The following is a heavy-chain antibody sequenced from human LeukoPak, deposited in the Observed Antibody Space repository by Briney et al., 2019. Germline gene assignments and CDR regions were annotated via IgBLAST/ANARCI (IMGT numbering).Heavy chain of an antibody. Sequence: GGSLRLSCAASGFSFSTYALHWVRQAPGKGLEYVSAISTNGGITNYANSLKGRFTISRDNFKNTLYLQMGSLSAEDTAVYYCARLSTYLDSSGSLPSDALDIWGQGTMVTVSS. V-gene: IGHV3-64*01. CDR3: ARLSTYLDSSGSLPSDALDI. CDR1: GFSFSTYA. CDR2: ISTNGGIT. J-gene: IGHJ3*02. D-gene: IGHD3-22*01.